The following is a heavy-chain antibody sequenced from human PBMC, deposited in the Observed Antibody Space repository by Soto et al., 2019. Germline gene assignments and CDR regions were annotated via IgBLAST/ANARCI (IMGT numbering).Heavy chain of an antibody. CDR1: GGSFSGYY. V-gene: IGHV4-34*01. CDR3: ARGYGSGSYYYYYYYSMDV. Sequence: QVQLQQWGAGLLKPSETLSLTCAVYGGSFSGYYWSWIRQPPGKGLEWIGEINHSGSTNYNPSLKSRVTISVDTSKNQFSLKLSSVTAADTAVYYCARGYGSGSYYYYYYYSMDVWGQGTTVTVSS. D-gene: IGHD3-10*01. CDR2: INHSGST. J-gene: IGHJ6*02.